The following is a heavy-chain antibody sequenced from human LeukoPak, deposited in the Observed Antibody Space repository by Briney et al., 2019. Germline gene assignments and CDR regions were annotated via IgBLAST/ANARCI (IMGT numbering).Heavy chain of an antibody. J-gene: IGHJ5*02. CDR3: ARTTMGYRYNWFDP. V-gene: IGHV4-31*03. CDR1: GGSISSGGYY. Sequence: PSQTLSLTCTVSGGSISSGGYYWSWIRQHPGKGLEWIGYIYYSGSTYYNPSLKSRVTISVDTSKNQFSLKLSSVTAADTAVYYCARTTMGYRYNWFDPWGQGTLVTVSS. D-gene: IGHD1-1*01. CDR2: IYYSGST.